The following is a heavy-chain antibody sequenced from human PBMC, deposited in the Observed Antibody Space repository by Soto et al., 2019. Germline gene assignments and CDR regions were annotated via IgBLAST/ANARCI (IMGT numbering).Heavy chain of an antibody. V-gene: IGHV4-31*03. CDR3: ARGYDFWSGYYLHFDY. CDR1: GGSISSGGYY. Sequence: QVQLQESGPGLVKPSQTLSLTCTVSGGSISSGGYYWSWIRQHPGKGLEWIGYIYYSGSTYYNPSLKSRVTISVDTSKNQFSLKLSSVTAADTAVYYCARGYDFWSGYYLHFDYWGQGTLVTVSS. D-gene: IGHD3-3*01. J-gene: IGHJ4*02. CDR2: IYYSGST.